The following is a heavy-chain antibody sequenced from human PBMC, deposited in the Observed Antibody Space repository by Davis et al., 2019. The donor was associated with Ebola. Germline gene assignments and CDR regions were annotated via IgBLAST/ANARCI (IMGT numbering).Heavy chain of an antibody. J-gene: IGHJ3*02. V-gene: IGHV3-23*01. D-gene: IGHD5-18*01. CDR1: GFTFSSYA. CDR2: ISGSGGST. Sequence: GESLKISCAASGFTFSSYAMSWVRQAPGKGLEWVSVISGSGGSTYYADSVKGRFTISRDNSKNTLYLQMNSLRNEDTAVYYCVRGGYSYGYGAFDIWGQGTMVSVSS. CDR3: VRGGYSYGYGAFDI.